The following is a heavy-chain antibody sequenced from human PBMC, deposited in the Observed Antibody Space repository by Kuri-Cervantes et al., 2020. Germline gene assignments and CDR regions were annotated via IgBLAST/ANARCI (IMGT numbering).Heavy chain of an antibody. V-gene: IGHV4-38-2*02. D-gene: IGHD3-9*01. CDR3: ARARFDILTGYYRKNPFDI. Sequence: SETLSLTCTVSGYSISSGYYWGWIRQPPGKGLEWIGSIYHSGCTYYNPSLKSRVTISVDTSKYQFSLKLSSVTAADTAVYYCARARFDILTGYYRKNPFDIWGQGTMVTVSS. J-gene: IGHJ3*02. CDR2: IYHSGCT. CDR1: GYSISSGYY.